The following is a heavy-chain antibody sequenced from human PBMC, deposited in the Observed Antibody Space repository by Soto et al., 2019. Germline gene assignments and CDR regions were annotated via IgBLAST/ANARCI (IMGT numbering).Heavy chain of an antibody. D-gene: IGHD2-2*01. J-gene: IGHJ4*02. CDR2: ISYDGSNK. Sequence: QVQLVESGGGVVQPGRSLRLSCAASGFTFSSYGMHWVRQAPGKGLEWVAVISYDGSNKYYADSVKGRFTISRDNSKNTLYLQMNSLRAEDTAVYYCAKVGYCSSTSCPGYFDYWGQGTLVTVSS. CDR3: AKVGYCSSTSCPGYFDY. V-gene: IGHV3-30*18. CDR1: GFTFSSYG.